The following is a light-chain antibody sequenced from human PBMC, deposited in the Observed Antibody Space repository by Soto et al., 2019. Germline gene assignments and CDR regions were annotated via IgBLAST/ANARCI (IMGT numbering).Light chain of an antibody. CDR1: QSLTNSF. CDR2: GAS. V-gene: IGKV3-20*01. J-gene: IGKJ4*01. CDR3: HQYGRLPLS. Sequence: EILLTQSPGTLSLSPGDRATLSCRSSQSLTNSFLAWYQQRPGQTPRLLIYGASIRATDIPDRFSGSGSGTDFTLTISRLAPEDFAVYFCHQYGRLPLSFGGGTKVEIK.